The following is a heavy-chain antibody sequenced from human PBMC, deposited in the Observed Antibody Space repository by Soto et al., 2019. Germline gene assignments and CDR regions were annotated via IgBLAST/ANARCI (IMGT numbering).Heavy chain of an antibody. J-gene: IGHJ4*02. CDR2: ILFDGSNQ. CDR1: GFTFSSYG. CDR3: AKEAYSGATSGAPFDY. Sequence: QVQLVESGGGVVQPGTSLRLSCAASGFTFSSYGMHWVRQAPGKGLERVAMILFDGSNQYYADSVKGRFTISRDNSKNTVYLQTNGLRAEDTAVYYCAKEAYSGATSGAPFDYWGQGTLVTVSS. V-gene: IGHV3-30*18. D-gene: IGHD2-15*01.